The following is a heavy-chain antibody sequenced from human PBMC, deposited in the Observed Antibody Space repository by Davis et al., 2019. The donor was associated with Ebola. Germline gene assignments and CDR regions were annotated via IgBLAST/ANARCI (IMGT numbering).Heavy chain of an antibody. J-gene: IGHJ4*02. Sequence: PGGSLRLSCAASGFTFNNFWMHWFRQAPGRGLMWVSRITTDGSSTIYADSVKGRFTISRDNAKNTLYLQMNSLRAEDTGIYYRAREGGTTIADYWGQGTLVTVSS. CDR2: ITTDGSST. D-gene: IGHD6-13*01. CDR1: GFTFNNFW. CDR3: AREGGTTIADY. V-gene: IGHV3-74*01.